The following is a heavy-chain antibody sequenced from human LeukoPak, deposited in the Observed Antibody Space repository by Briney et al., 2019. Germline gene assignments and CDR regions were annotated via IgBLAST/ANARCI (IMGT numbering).Heavy chain of an antibody. J-gene: IGHJ4*02. D-gene: IGHD6-19*01. V-gene: IGHV3-23*01. CDR1: GFTFSSYA. Sequence: GGSLRLSCAASGFTFSSYAMSWVRQAPGKGLEWVSAISGSGGSPYYADSVKGRFTISRDNSKNTLYLQMNSLRAEDTAVYYCAKDEWLVRRFDYWGQGTLVTVSS. CDR2: ISGSGGSP. CDR3: AKDEWLVRRFDY.